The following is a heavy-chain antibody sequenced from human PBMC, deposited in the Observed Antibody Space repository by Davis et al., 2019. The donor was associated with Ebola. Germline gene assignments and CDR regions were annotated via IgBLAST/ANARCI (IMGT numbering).Heavy chain of an antibody. CDR1: GGTFSSYA. Sequence: ASVKVSCKASGGTFSSYAISWVRQAPGQGLEWMGIINPSGGSTSYAQKFQGRVTMTRDTSTSTVYMELSSLRSEDTAVYYCARTRDYYDSSGYSPYYFDYWGQGTLVTVSS. D-gene: IGHD3-22*01. V-gene: IGHV1-46*01. CDR3: ARTRDYYDSSGYSPYYFDY. J-gene: IGHJ4*02. CDR2: INPSGGST.